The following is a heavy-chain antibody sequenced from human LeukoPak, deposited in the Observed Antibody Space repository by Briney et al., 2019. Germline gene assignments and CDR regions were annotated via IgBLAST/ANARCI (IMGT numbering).Heavy chain of an antibody. CDR3: AKSAASTRYYYGMDV. Sequence: GGSLRLSCAASGFTFSSYAVNWVRQAPGKGLEWVSTISGSGGGPYYADSVKGRFTISRDNSKNTLSLQMNSLRAEDTAVYYCAKSAASTRYYYGMDVWGQGTTVTVSS. CDR2: ISGSGGGP. D-gene: IGHD6-25*01. J-gene: IGHJ6*02. CDR1: GFTFSSYA. V-gene: IGHV3-23*01.